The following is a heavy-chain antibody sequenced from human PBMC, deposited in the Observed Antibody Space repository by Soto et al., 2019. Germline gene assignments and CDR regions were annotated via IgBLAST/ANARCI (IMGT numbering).Heavy chain of an antibody. CDR3: ARDGDGSPNDAFDI. J-gene: IGHJ3*02. V-gene: IGHV3-21*01. CDR2: ISSSSYI. CDR1: GFTFSSYS. Sequence: EVQLVESGGGLVKPGGSLRLSCAASGFTFSSYSMNWVRQAPGKGLEWVSSISSSSYIYYADSVKGRFTISRDNAKNSLYLQMNSLRAEDTAVYYCARDGDGSPNDAFDIWGQGTMVTVSS. D-gene: IGHD2-2*01.